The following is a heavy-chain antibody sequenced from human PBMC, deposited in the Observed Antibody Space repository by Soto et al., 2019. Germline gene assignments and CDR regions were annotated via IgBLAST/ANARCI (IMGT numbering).Heavy chain of an antibody. J-gene: IGHJ6*02. V-gene: IGHV1-46*01. CDR3: AGRWNGDYQKGYYYYYGMDV. Sequence: ASVKVSCKASGYTFTSYYMHWVRQAPGQGLEWMGIINPSGGSTSYAQKFQGRVTMTRDTSTSTVYMELSSLRSEDTAVYYCAGRWNGDYQKGYYYYYGMDVWGQGTTVTAP. CDR1: GYTFTSYY. CDR2: INPSGGST. D-gene: IGHD4-17*01.